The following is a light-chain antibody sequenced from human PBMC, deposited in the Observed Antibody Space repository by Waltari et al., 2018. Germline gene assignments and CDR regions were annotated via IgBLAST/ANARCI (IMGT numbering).Light chain of an antibody. CDR3: CSYAGSSTWV. CDR1: TSDVRSYNS. J-gene: IGLJ3*02. Sequence: QSALTQPRSVSGSLGQSVTISCTGSTSDVRSYNSVSWYQQHPGRAPQLLIYDVTKRPSGVPDRFGGSRSGDTASLTISGLLAEDESDYFCCSYAGSSTWVFGGGTRVTVL. V-gene: IGLV2-11*01. CDR2: DVT.